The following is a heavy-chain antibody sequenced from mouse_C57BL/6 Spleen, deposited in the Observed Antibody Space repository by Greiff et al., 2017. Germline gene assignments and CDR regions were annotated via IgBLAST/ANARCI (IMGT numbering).Heavy chain of an antibody. CDR1: GFTFSDYG. V-gene: IGHV5-17*01. Sequence: EMQLVASGGGLVKPGGSLKLSCAASGFTFSDYGMHWVRQAPEKGLEWVAYISSGSSTIYYADTVKGRFTISRDNAKNTLFLRMTSLRSEDTDMYYCARTYRNYVMDYWGQGTSVTVSA. D-gene: IGHD2-5*01. CDR3: ARTYRNYVMDY. CDR2: ISSGSSTI. J-gene: IGHJ4*01.